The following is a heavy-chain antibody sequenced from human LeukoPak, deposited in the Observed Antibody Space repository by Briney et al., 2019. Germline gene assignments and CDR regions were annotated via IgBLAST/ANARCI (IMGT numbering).Heavy chain of an antibody. J-gene: IGHJ2*01. CDR2: IYYSGST. V-gene: IGHV4-39*02. CDR1: GGSICSSSYY. Sequence: KPSETLSLTCTVSGGSICSSSYYWGWIRQPPGKGLEWIGSIYYSGSTYYNPSLKSRVTISVDTSKNQFPLKLSSVTAADTAVYYCATDRWYYYDSSGPGDFDLWGRGTLVTVSS. CDR3: ATDRWYYYDSSGPGDFDL. D-gene: IGHD3-22*01.